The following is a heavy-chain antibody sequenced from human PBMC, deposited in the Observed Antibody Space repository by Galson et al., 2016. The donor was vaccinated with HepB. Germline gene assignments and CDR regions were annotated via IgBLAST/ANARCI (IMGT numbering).Heavy chain of an antibody. CDR1: GFAVRSNF. CDR3: ARVPTFYDYTRGTSRPRYFDY. Sequence: SLRLSCAVSGFAVRSNFMAWVRQAPGKGLEWVSLIYSGGSTYYADSVRGRFTISRDISKNTLFLEMLNLRAEDTAVYYCARVPTFYDYTRGTSRPRYFDYWGQGTLVTVSS. D-gene: IGHD3-16*02. CDR2: IYSGGST. V-gene: IGHV3-53*01. J-gene: IGHJ4*02.